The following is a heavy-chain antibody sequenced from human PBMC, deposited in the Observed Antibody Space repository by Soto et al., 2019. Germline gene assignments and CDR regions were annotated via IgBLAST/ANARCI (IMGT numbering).Heavy chain of an antibody. Sequence: QVQLVESGGGVVQPGTSLRLSCAASGFTFKTHAMHWVRQAPGKGLEWMAVIAYDGNEKFYADSVKGRFTISRDNSKXXXXXXXXXXXXXXXXXXXXXXXXXXXXXXXYGVDVWGQGTTVTVSS. V-gene: IGHV3-30*03. CDR2: IAYDGNEK. CDR1: GFTFKTHA. CDR3: XXXXXXXXXXXYGVDV. J-gene: IGHJ6*02.